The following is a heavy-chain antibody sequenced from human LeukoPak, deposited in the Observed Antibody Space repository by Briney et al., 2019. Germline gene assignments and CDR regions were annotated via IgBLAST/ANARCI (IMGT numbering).Heavy chain of an antibody. CDR2: ISSDTTT. CDR1: GFTFSDYY. D-gene: IGHD2-2*02. Sequence: AGGSLRLSCAASGFTFSDYYMSWIRQAPGKGLEWTSYISSDTTTYYADSVRGRFTISRDNAKNSLYLQMNSLRAEDTAVYYCARYCSSTSCYIGSAEYFQDWGQGTLVTVSS. V-gene: IGHV3-11*01. CDR3: ARYCSSTSCYIGSAEYFQD. J-gene: IGHJ1*01.